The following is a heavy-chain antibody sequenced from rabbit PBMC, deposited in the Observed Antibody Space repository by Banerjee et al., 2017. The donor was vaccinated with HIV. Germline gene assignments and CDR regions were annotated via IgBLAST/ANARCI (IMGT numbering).Heavy chain of an antibody. Sequence: QEPLKETGGGLVQPGGSLTLSCKASGFDLRSYYMTWVRQAPGKGLEWIGCIYGGSGVSTYYATWATGRFSISKTSSTTVTLQMTSLTAADTATYFCARDPPDGSYYSMDLWGPGTLVTVS. CDR2: IYGGSGVST. V-gene: IGHV1S45*01. D-gene: IGHD8-1*01. CDR1: GFDLRSYY. J-gene: IGHJ6*01. CDR3: ARDPPDGSYYSMDL.